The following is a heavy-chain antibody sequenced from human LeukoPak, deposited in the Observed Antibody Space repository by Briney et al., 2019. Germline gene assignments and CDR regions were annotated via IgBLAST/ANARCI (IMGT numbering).Heavy chain of an antibody. CDR1: GFTFDDYA. D-gene: IGHD1-1*01. V-gene: IGHV3-9*01. CDR3: AKGDSWNPRGSDY. CDR2: ISWNSGSI. J-gene: IGHJ4*02. Sequence: SGGSLRLSCAASGFTFDDYAMYWVRQAPGKGLEWVSGISWNSGSIAYADSVKGRFTISRDNAKNSLYLQMNSLRAEDTALYYCAKGDSWNPRGSDYWGQGTLVTVSS.